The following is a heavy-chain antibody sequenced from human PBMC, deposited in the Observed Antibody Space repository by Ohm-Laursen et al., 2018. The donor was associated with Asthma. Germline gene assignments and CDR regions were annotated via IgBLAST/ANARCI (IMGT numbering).Heavy chain of an antibody. CDR2: ISGSGGST. CDR1: GLTFSSYA. CDR3: AKLRHYYDSSGYRRYFDY. D-gene: IGHD3-22*01. J-gene: IGHJ4*02. V-gene: IGHV3-23*01. Sequence: SLRLSCAASGLTFSSYAMSWVRQAPGKGLEWVSAISGSGGSTYYADSVKGRFTISRDNSKNTLYLQMNSLRAEDTAVYYCAKLRHYYDSSGYRRYFDYWGQGTLVTVSS.